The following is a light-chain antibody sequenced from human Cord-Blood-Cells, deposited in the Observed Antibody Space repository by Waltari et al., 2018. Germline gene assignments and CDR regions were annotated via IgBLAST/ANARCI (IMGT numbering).Light chain of an antibody. CDR2: EVS. J-gene: IGLJ1*01. V-gene: IGLV2-8*01. CDR3: SSYAGSNNPYV. CDR1: SSDVGGYNY. Sequence: SALTQPHSASGSPGQSVTISCTGTSSDVGGYNYLSWYQQHPGKAPKLMIYEVSKRPSGVPDRFSGSKSGNTASLTVSGLQAEDEADYYCSSYAGSNNPYVFGTGTKVTVL.